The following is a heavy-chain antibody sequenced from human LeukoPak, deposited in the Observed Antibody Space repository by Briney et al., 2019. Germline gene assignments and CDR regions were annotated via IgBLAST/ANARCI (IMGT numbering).Heavy chain of an antibody. CDR2: MSCDGSYK. D-gene: IGHD6-25*01. Sequence: PGRSLRLSCAASGFTFSSYGMHWVRQAPGKGLEWVSFMSCDGSYKYYADSVKGRFTISRDTSKNTLYLQMNSLRAEDTAVYYCTKDSSGAIDYWGQGTLVTVSS. J-gene: IGHJ4*02. CDR3: TKDSSGAIDY. V-gene: IGHV3-30*18. CDR1: GFTFSSYG.